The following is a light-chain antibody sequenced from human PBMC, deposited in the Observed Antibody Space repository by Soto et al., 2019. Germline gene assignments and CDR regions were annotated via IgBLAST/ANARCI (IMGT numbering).Light chain of an antibody. CDR1: QAIGTA. V-gene: IGKV1-13*02. Sequence: AIQMTQSPSSLSASVGDRVAITCRASQAIGTALGWYQQKPGKAPKLLIYDASSLESGVPSRFSGSGSGTEFTLTISSLQPDDFATYYCQQYNSYSPLTFGGGTKVDI. CDR2: DAS. CDR3: QQYNSYSPLT. J-gene: IGKJ4*01.